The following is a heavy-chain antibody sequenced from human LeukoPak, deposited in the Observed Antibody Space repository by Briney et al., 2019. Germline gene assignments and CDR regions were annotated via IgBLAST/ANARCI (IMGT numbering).Heavy chain of an antibody. Sequence: GGSLRLSCAASGFTFSNFGMHWVRQAPGKGLEWVAVISFDGNTKYFGDSVKGRFTISRDSSKSTVYLQMDSLRPEDTAVYYCAKAVTTEGRNFDYWGQGTLVTVSS. D-gene: IGHD4-11*01. V-gene: IGHV3-30*18. CDR3: AKAVTTEGRNFDY. J-gene: IGHJ4*02. CDR1: GFTFSNFG. CDR2: ISFDGNTK.